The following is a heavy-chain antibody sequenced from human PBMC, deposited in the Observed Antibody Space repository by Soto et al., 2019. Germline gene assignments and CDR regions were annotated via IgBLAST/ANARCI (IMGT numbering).Heavy chain of an antibody. CDR1: GFTFSDYY. D-gene: IGHD3-9*01. CDR2: ISSSSSYT. J-gene: IGHJ3*02. CDR3: AKEWRDYDILTGYLTGI. Sequence: GGSLRLSCAASGFTFSDYYMSWIRQAPGKGLEWVSYISSSSSYTNYADSVKGRFTISRDNSKNTLYLQMNSLRAEDTAVYYCAKEWRDYDILTGYLTGIWGQGTMVTVSS. V-gene: IGHV3-11*05.